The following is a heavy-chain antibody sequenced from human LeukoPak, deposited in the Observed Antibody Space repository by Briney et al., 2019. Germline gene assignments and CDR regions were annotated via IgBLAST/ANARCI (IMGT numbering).Heavy chain of an antibody. Sequence: ASVKVSCKASGYTFTSYGISWVRQAPGQGLEWMGWISAYNGNTNYAQKLQGRVTMTTDTSTSTAYMELRSLRSDDTAVYYCARGGYDFWSGYGGRSHYFDYWGQGTLVTVFS. D-gene: IGHD3-3*01. J-gene: IGHJ4*02. CDR3: ARGGYDFWSGYGGRSHYFDY. CDR1: GYTFTSYG. V-gene: IGHV1-18*01. CDR2: ISAYNGNT.